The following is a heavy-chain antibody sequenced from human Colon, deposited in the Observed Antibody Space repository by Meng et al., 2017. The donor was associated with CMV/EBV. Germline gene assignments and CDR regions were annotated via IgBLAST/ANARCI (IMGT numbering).Heavy chain of an antibody. Sequence: GSLRLSCNVSGASLSSNIYYWSWIRQPPGKGLEWIAYIDNSGTTKYNPYLKSRVTISVDSSKNQFSLKVSSVTAADTAMYYCARDGRCSRGGGSCLDYWGQGTLVTVSS. CDR3: ARDGRCSRGGGSCLDY. J-gene: IGHJ4*02. D-gene: IGHD2-15*01. CDR1: GASLSSNIYY. V-gene: IGHV4-61*01. CDR2: IDNSGTT.